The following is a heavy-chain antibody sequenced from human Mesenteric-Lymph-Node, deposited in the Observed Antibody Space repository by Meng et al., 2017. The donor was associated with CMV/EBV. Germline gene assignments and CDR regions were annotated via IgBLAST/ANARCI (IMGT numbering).Heavy chain of an antibody. CDR2: ISGSGGST. Sequence: GESLKISCAASGFTFSSYAMSWVRQAPGKGLEWVSAISGSGGSTYYADSVKGRFTISRDNSKNTLSLQMNSLRAEDTAVYYCAKVRGPLAYWGQGTLVTVSS. CDR1: GFTFSSYA. J-gene: IGHJ4*02. V-gene: IGHV3-23*01. D-gene: IGHD6-13*01. CDR3: AKVRGPLAY.